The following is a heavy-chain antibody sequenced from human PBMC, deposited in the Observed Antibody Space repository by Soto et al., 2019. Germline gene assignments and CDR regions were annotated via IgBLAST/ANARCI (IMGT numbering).Heavy chain of an antibody. J-gene: IGHJ4*02. Sequence: GGSLRLSCAASGFTFSSYSMNWVRQAPGKGLEWVSYISSSSSTIYYADSVKGRFTISRDNAKNSLYLQMNSLRDEDTAVYYCARDPRNLNYYDSSGYYAGWGQGTLVTVSS. V-gene: IGHV3-48*02. CDR3: ARDPRNLNYYDSSGYYAG. D-gene: IGHD3-22*01. CDR2: ISSSSSTI. CDR1: GFTFSSYS.